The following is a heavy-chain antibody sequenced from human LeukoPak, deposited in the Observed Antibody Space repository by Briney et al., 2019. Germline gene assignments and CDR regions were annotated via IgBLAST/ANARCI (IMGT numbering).Heavy chain of an antibody. CDR2: IRYDGTNK. CDR1: GFTFSSHG. CDR3: AKDKDSTNWYFDY. Sequence: GGSLRLSCAASGFTFSSHGMHWVRQAPGKGLEWVAYIRYDGTNKYYADSVKGRFTISRDNSKNTLYLQMNSLRAEDTAVYYCAKDKDSTNWYFDYWGQGTLVTVSS. D-gene: IGHD2-15*01. J-gene: IGHJ4*02. V-gene: IGHV3-30*02.